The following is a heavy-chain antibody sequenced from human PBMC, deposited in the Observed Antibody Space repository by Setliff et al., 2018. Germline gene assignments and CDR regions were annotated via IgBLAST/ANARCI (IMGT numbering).Heavy chain of an antibody. V-gene: IGHV2-5*02. CDR3: VHRPGYCFTTTCWNLDY. D-gene: IGHD2-2*01. CDR2: IFWDDDK. CDR1: GFSLTTSGVG. J-gene: IGHJ4*02. Sequence: SGPTLVNPTQTLTLTCTFSGFSLTTSGVGVGWVRQPPGKALEWLAIIFWDDDKRYSPSLKNRLTITKDSLKRQVVLTMTNVDPVDTAAYYCVHRPGYCFTTTCWNLDYWGQGALVTSPQ.